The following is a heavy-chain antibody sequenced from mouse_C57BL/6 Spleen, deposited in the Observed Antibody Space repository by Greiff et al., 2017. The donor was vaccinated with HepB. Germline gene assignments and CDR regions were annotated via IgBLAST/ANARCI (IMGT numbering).Heavy chain of an antibody. V-gene: IGHV2-2*01. CDR1: GFSLTSYG. D-gene: IGHD4-1*01. Sequence: QVQLKESGPGLVQPSQSLSITCTVSGFSLTSYGVHWVRQSPGKGLEWLGVIWSGGSTDYNAAFISRLSISKDNSKSQVFFKMNSLQADDTAIYYCATNWDVYYAMDYWGQGTSVTVSS. CDR3: ATNWDVYYAMDY. J-gene: IGHJ4*01. CDR2: IWSGGST.